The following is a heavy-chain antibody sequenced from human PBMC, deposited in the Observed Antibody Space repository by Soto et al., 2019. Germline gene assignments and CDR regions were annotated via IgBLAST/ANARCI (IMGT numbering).Heavy chain of an antibody. J-gene: IGHJ5*02. D-gene: IGHD4-17*01. CDR1: GFTFSNYA. CDR3: ARAKDYGDLFYP. V-gene: IGHV3-23*01. CDR2: IGGDGGST. Sequence: GGSLRLSCAASGFTFSNYAMSWVRQAPGKGLEWVSVIGGDGGSTYYADSVRGRFAVSRDNTKNSLYLQMNSLRAEDTAVYYCARAKDYGDLFYPWGQGTLVTVSS.